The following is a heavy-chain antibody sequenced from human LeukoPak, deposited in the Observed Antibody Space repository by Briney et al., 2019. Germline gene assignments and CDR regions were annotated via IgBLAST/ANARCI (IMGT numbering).Heavy chain of an antibody. CDR1: GFTFSSSG. J-gene: IGHJ4*02. Sequence: GGSLRLSCAASGFTFSSSGMHWVRQAPGKGLEWVAFIQYDGSNKYYADSVKGRFTISRDNSKNTLYLQMNSLRAEDTAVYYCAKDLGAYCGGDCYPIDYWGQGTLVTVSS. CDR2: IQYDGSNK. D-gene: IGHD2-21*02. CDR3: AKDLGAYCGGDCYPIDY. V-gene: IGHV3-30*02.